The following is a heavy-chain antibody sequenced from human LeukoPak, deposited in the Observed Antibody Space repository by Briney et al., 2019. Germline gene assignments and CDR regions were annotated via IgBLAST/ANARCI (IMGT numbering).Heavy chain of an antibody. D-gene: IGHD3-22*01. CDR2: IGPDGGDE. J-gene: IGHJ4*02. CDR3: AKESAYYDSSGYLI. V-gene: IGHV3-30*02. CDR1: GSHYIAAN. Sequence: PGGSLRLSCIASGSHYIAANMNLPRQRPGKGLEWVTFIGPDGGDEQYTDSVRGRFTISRDNSRNTVHLQMNRLRPDDSIVTHCAKESAYYDSSGYLIWGQGTLVTVSS.